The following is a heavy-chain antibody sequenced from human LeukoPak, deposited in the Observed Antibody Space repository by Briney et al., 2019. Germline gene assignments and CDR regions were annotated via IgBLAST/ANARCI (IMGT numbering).Heavy chain of an antibody. CDR3: ARRYYYNLGSFPFDF. CDR2: IHNSGTT. V-gene: IGHV4-34*01. D-gene: IGHD3-10*01. Sequence: PSDTLSLTCAVSGGPFSGYFWSWIRQPPGKGLEWIGEIHNSGTTNYNPSLNSRVTISEDTSKNQFYLNLSSVTAADTAVYYCARRYYYNLGSFPFDFWGQGTLVTVSS. J-gene: IGHJ4*02. CDR1: GGPFSGYF.